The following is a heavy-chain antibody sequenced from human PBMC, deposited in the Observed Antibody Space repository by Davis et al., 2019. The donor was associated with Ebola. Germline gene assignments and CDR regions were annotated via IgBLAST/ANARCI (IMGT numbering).Heavy chain of an antibody. CDR3: ARIVGATSAFDI. CDR2: IYSGGST. Sequence: GGSLRLSCAASGFTVSSNYMSWVRQAPGKGLGWVSVIYSGGSTYYAESAKGRFTISRHNSKTTLYLQMKSLRAEDTAVYYCARIVGATSAFDIWGQGTMVTVSS. D-gene: IGHD1-26*01. V-gene: IGHV3-53*04. CDR1: GFTVSSNY. J-gene: IGHJ3*02.